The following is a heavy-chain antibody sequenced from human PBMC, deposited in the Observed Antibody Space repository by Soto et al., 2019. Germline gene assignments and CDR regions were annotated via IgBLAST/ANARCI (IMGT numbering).Heavy chain of an antibody. V-gene: IGHV1-58*01. CDR3: ARDRSGFAYYYYAMDV. Sequence: SVKVSCKASGFTFTRSAVQWVRQARGQRLDWIGWIVAGSGNTIYAQKFRERVTISRDMSTSTAYMELSSLRYEDTAVYYCARDRSGFAYYYYAMDVWGQGTTVTVSS. CDR1: GFTFTRSA. J-gene: IGHJ6*02. D-gene: IGHD3-3*01. CDR2: IVAGSGNT.